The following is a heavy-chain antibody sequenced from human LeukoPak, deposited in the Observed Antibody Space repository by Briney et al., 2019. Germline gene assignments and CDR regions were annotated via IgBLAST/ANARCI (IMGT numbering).Heavy chain of an antibody. CDR3: ARLRGDSRGHYLYYFDS. D-gene: IGHD3-22*01. V-gene: IGHV4-39*01. Sequence: PSETLSLTCTVSDGPISSSAYYWGRIRQPPGKGLERIGNIYYSGNTYYSPSLKGRVTISVDTSKNQFSLKLSSVTDADTAVYYCARLRGDSRGHYLYYFDSWVQGTLVSVSS. J-gene: IGHJ4*02. CDR1: DGPISSSAYY. CDR2: IYYSGNT.